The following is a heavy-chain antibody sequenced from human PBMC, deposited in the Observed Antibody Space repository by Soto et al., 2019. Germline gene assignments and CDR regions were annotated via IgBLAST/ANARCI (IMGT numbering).Heavy chain of an antibody. CDR1: GDSINSDNYY. CDR3: ARLEGLATISYYFDY. J-gene: IGHJ4*02. D-gene: IGHD3-9*01. V-gene: IGHV4-39*01. Sequence: QLQLQESGPGLVKPSETLSLTCSVSGDSINSDNYYWGWIRQPPGKGLEWIGSIYYRGNTYYNPSRQTRVTISRDKSQRQFPLQLNSVTAADSAVYFCARLEGLATISYYFDYWGQGTLVTVSS. CDR2: IYYRGNT.